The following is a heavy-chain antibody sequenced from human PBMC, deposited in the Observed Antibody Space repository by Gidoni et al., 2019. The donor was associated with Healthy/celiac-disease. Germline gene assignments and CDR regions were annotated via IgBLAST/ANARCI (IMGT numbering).Heavy chain of an antibody. D-gene: IGHD2-8*01. CDR3: ASPSCGTNGVCYTDYYYYYYGMDV. CDR2: IIPIFGTA. CDR1: GGTFSSYA. Sequence: QVQLVQSGAEVKKPGSSVKVSCKASGGTFSSYAISWVRQAPGQGLEWMGGIIPIFGTANYAQKFQGRVTITADESTSTAYMELSSLRSEDTAVYYCASPSCGTNGVCYTDYYYYYYGMDVWGQGTTVTVSS. V-gene: IGHV1-69*01. J-gene: IGHJ6*02.